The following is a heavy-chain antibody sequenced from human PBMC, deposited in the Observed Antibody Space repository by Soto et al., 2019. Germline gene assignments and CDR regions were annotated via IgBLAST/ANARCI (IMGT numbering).Heavy chain of an antibody. CDR3: AKMPSSLRADYYYYYMDV. CDR1: GFTFSGYG. Sequence: QVQLVESGGGVVQPGGSLRLSCAASGFTFSGYGMHWVRQAPGKGLGWVAVISYDGTNKYYADSVKGRFTISRDNSKNTLYLQMNSLRAEDTAVYSCAKMPSSLRADYYYYYMDVWGKGTTVTVS. J-gene: IGHJ6*03. V-gene: IGHV3-30*18. CDR2: ISYDGTNK. D-gene: IGHD1-26*01.